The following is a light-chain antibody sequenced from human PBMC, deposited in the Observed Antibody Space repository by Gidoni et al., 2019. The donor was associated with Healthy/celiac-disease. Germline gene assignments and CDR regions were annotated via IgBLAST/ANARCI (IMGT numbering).Light chain of an antibody. Sequence: EIVMTQSPATLSVSPGERATLSCRASQSVSGNLAWYQQKPGPAPRLLIYGASTRATGIPASFSGSGSGTEFTLTISSLQSEDFAVYYCQQYNNWWTFGQGTKVEIK. V-gene: IGKV3-15*01. CDR2: GAS. CDR3: QQYNNWWT. J-gene: IGKJ1*01. CDR1: QSVSGN.